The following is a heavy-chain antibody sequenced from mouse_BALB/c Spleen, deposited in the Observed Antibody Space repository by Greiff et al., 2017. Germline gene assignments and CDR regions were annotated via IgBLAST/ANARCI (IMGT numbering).Heavy chain of an antibody. Sequence: EVQLVESGGGLVQPGGSRKLSCAASGFTFSSFGMHWVRQAPEKGLEWVAYISSGSSTIYYADTVKGRFTISRDNPKNTLFLQMTSLRSEDTAMYYCARDGNLYFDYWGQGTTLTVSS. CDR3: ARDGNLYFDY. CDR1: GFTFSSFG. CDR2: ISSGSSTI. D-gene: IGHD2-1*01. V-gene: IGHV5-17*02. J-gene: IGHJ2*01.